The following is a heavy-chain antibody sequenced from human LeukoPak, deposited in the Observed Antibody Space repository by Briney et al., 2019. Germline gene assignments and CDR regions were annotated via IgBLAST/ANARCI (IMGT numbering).Heavy chain of an antibody. CDR3: ARSNNFYGDYETIWTR. V-gene: IGHV1-18*01. Sequence: PGASVKVSCKASGYTFTSYGISWVRQAPGQGLEWMGWISAYNGNTNYAQKLQGRVTMTTDTSTSTAYMELRSLRSDDTAVYYCARSNNFYGDYETIWTRWGQGTLVTVSS. D-gene: IGHD4-17*01. CDR2: ISAYNGNT. CDR1: GYTFTSYG. J-gene: IGHJ4*02.